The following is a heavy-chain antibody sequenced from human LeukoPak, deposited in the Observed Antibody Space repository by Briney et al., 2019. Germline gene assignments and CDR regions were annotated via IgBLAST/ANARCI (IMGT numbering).Heavy chain of an antibody. CDR2: INPSGGIT. Sequence: ASVKVSCKASGYTFTAYYMHWVRQAPGQGLGWMGIINPSGGITGYAQKFQGRVTMARDTSTSTVYMELSSLRSEDTAVYYCARGYYYDSSAGPSEYWGQGTLVTVSS. J-gene: IGHJ4*02. CDR1: GYTFTAYY. V-gene: IGHV1-46*01. CDR3: ARGYYYDSSAGPSEY. D-gene: IGHD3-22*01.